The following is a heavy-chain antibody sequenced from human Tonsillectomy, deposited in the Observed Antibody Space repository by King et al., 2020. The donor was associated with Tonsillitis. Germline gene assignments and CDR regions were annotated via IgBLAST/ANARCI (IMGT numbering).Heavy chain of an antibody. CDR3: ARGPTHYASRGYYHVDY. CDR2: ISSSRSYI. CDR1: GFIFSTYS. Sequence: VQLVESGGGLAKPGGSLRLSCAASGFIFSTYSMNWVRQAPGKGLEWVSSISSSRSYIYYADSVKGRFTISRDNAKKSLYLHMNSLRAEDTAVYYCARGPTHYASRGYYHVDYWGQGTLVTVSS. J-gene: IGHJ4*02. D-gene: IGHD3-22*01. V-gene: IGHV3-21*01.